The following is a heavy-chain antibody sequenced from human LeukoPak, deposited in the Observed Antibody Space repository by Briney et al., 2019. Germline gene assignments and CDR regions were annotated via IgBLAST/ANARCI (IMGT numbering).Heavy chain of an antibody. CDR2: INPNSGGT. J-gene: IGHJ4*02. Sequence: ASVTVSFTSSGYTFTNYYLHWVWQAPGQGLEWMVWINPNSGGTNYAQTFQGRVTMTRDTSITTAYLELSRLRSDDTAVYSCARIGYNHYFDYWGQGTLVTVSS. CDR1: GYTFTNYY. CDR3: ARIGYNHYFDY. D-gene: IGHD5-24*01. V-gene: IGHV1-2*02.